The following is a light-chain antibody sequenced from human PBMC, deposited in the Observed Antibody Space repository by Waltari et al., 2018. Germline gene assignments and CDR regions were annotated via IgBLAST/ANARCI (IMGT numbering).Light chain of an antibody. CDR1: QSISTY. Sequence: EVVLTQSPATLSLSPGERATLSCRASQSISTYLAWYRQKAGQAPRLLIYGSSNRATGVPARFSGSGSGTDFTLTISNVEPEDFAVYYCQQRSIWLTFGGGTKVDLK. CDR3: QQRSIWLT. V-gene: IGKV3-11*01. J-gene: IGKJ4*01. CDR2: GSS.